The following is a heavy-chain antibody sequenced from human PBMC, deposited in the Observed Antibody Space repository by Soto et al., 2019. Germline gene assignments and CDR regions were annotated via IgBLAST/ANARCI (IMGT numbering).Heavy chain of an antibody. CDR2: IIPNFGTA. D-gene: IGHD6-13*01. V-gene: IGHV1-69*13. Sequence: SVKVSCKASGGTLSSYTFSWVRQAPGQGLEWMGGIIPNFGTANYAKKFQGRVTITADESTSTAYMELSSLRSEDTAVYYCARETTGYSSSWDDAFDIWGQGTMVTVSS. CDR1: GGTLSSYT. J-gene: IGHJ3*02. CDR3: ARETTGYSSSWDDAFDI.